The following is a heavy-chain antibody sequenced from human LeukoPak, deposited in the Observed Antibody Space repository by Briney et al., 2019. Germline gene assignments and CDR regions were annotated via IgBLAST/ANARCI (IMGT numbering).Heavy chain of an antibody. V-gene: IGHV3-7*03. J-gene: IGHJ4*02. D-gene: IGHD3-10*01. CDR1: GFTFSSFW. Sequence: QTGVSLRLSCAASGFTFSSFWMNWVRHTPGKGLEWVADIEGDGSEKNYMDSVKGRFTISRDNAKNSLYLQMNSLRAEDTAVYYCARDSRIQYGSGSYWGFDYWGQGILVTVSS. CDR2: IEGDGSEK. CDR3: ARDSRIQYGSGSYWGFDY.